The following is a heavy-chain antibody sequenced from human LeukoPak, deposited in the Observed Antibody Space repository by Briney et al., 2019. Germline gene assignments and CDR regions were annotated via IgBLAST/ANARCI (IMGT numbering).Heavy chain of an antibody. CDR2: ISWNSGSI. J-gene: IGHJ4*02. CDR1: GFTFDDYA. CDR3: AKDEGSSGSDYFDY. V-gene: IGHV3-9*01. D-gene: IGHD6-19*01. Sequence: PGGSLRLSCAASGFTFDDYAMHWVRQAPGKGLEWVSGISWNSGSIGYADSVKGRFTISRDNAKNSLYLQMNSLRAEDTAFYYCAKDEGSSGSDYFDYWGQGTLVTVSS.